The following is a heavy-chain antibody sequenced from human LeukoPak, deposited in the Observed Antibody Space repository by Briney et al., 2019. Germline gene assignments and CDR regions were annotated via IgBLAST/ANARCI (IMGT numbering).Heavy chain of an antibody. CDR1: GFTFSSFG. V-gene: IGHV3-33*01. D-gene: IGHD2-21*02. Sequence: GGSLRLSCAAAGFTFSSFGMHWVRQTPGKGLEWMAVISYDGSNKYYADSVKGRFTISRDNSKNTLYLQLNSLRAEDTAVYYCAGWSVTAKAPDNWGQGTLVTVSS. CDR3: AGWSVTAKAPDN. J-gene: IGHJ4*02. CDR2: ISYDGSNK.